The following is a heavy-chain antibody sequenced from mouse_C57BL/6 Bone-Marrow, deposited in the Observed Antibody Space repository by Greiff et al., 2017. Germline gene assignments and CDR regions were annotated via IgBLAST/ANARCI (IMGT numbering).Heavy chain of an antibody. V-gene: IGHV1-26*01. CDR1: GYTFTDYY. D-gene: IGHD1-1*01. Sequence: EVQLQQSGPELVKPGASVKISCKASGYTFTDYYMNWVKQSHGKSLEWIGDINPNNGGTSYNQKFKGKATLTVDKSSSTAYMELRSLTSEDSAVYYCAFYYYGSSRDYWGQGTTLTVSS. J-gene: IGHJ2*01. CDR3: AFYYYGSSRDY. CDR2: INPNNGGT.